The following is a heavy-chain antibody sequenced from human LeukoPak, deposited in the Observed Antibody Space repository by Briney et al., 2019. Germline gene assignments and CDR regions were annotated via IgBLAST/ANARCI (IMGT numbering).Heavy chain of an antibody. J-gene: IGHJ4*02. CDR1: GYTFTSYD. D-gene: IGHD6-13*01. Sequence: ASVKVSCKASGYTFTSYDINWVRQATGQGLGWMGWMNPNSGNTGYAQKFQGRVTMTRNTSISTAYMELSSLRSEDTAVYYCARGGYSSSWYEGRRRVVDYWGQGTLVTVSS. V-gene: IGHV1-8*01. CDR2: MNPNSGNT. CDR3: ARGGYSSSWYEGRRRVVDY.